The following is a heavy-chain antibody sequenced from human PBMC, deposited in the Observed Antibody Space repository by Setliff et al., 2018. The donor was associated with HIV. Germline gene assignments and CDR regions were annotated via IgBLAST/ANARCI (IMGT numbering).Heavy chain of an antibody. J-gene: IGHJ4*02. D-gene: IGHD1-26*01. Sequence: SETLSLTCTVSGDSIGSYYWSWIRQPPGKGLEWIGNIHYSGTTNYNPSLKSRVTMSVDTSKNQFSLDMSDLGAGDTAVYYCSRGPSSGTYMNYWGQGTLVTVSS. CDR2: IHYSGTT. CDR1: GDSIGSYY. CDR3: SRGPSSGTYMNY. V-gene: IGHV4-59*08.